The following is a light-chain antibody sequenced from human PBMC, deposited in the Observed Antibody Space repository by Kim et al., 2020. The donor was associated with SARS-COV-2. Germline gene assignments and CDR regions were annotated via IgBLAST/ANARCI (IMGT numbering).Light chain of an antibody. CDR3: SSYTSRNTWV. CDR2: DVS. J-gene: IGLJ3*02. V-gene: IGLV2-14*04. Sequence: GQSITSSCTGSSSDVGDYNYVSWHQQHPGKAPKFMIYDVSKRPSGVSNRFSGSKSGNTASLTISGLQAEDEADYYCSSYTSRNTWVFGGGTQLTVL. CDR1: SSDVGDYNY.